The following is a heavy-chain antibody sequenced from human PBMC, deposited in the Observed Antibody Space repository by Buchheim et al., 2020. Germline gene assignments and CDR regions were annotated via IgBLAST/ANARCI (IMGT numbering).Heavy chain of an antibody. CDR2: IDRSGGSP. CDR3: ARDLMGYLFDY. D-gene: IGHD2-8*01. Sequence: ELQLVESGGGLVQPGMSLRLSCEGSGFTFRNNAMHWVRQAPGKGLEWIAHIDRSGGSPFYAASVKGRFTISRDNDKNSLYLQMYSLRDEDTAVYYCARDLMGYLFDYCGQGTL. V-gene: IGHV3-48*02. J-gene: IGHJ4*02. CDR1: GFTFRNNA.